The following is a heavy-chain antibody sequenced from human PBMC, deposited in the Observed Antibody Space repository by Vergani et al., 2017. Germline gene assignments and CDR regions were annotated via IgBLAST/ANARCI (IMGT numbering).Heavy chain of an antibody. V-gene: IGHV4-34*01. CDR3: ARLVGIVVVVAAPPYYFDY. D-gene: IGHD2-15*01. Sequence: QVQLQQWGAGLLKPSETLSLTCAVYGGSFSGYYWSWIRQPPGKGLEWIGEINHSGSTYYNPSLKSRVTISVDPSKNQFSLKLSSVTAADTAVYYCARLVGIVVVVAAPPYYFDYWGQGTLVTVSS. CDR2: INHSGST. CDR1: GGSFSGYY. J-gene: IGHJ4*02.